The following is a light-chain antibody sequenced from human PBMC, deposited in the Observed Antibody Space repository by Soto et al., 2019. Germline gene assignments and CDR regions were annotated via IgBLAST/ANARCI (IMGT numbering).Light chain of an antibody. CDR1: QDISSS. J-gene: IGKJ4*01. V-gene: IGKV1-9*01. Sequence: DIQLTQSPSFLSAAVGERVTITCRASQDISSSLSWYQQRPGKARKLLIYAASTLQSAVPSRFSGSGSGTDFTLTINSLQPEDFATYYCQQLSIYPLTFGGGTKVEIK. CDR2: AAS. CDR3: QQLSIYPLT.